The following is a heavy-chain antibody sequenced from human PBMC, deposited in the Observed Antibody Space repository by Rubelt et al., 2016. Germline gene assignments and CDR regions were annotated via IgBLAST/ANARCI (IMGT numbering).Heavy chain of an antibody. J-gene: IGHJ3*02. CDR1: GYTFTSYG. D-gene: IGHD3-22*01. CDR3: ARDLVGVVITTHDAFDI. Sequence: QVQLVQSGAEVKKPGASVKVSCKASGYTFTSYGISWVRQAPGQGLEWMGWIIPIFGTANYAQKFQGRGTSTADKSTSTAYMELSSLGSEDTAVYYCARDLVGVVITTHDAFDIWGQGTMVTVSS. CDR2: IIPIFGTA. V-gene: IGHV1-69*13.